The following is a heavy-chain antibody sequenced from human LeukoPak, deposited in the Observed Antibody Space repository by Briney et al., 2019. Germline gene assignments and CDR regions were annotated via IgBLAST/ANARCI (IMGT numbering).Heavy chain of an antibody. V-gene: IGHV4-34*01. J-gene: IGHJ6*02. D-gene: IGHD3-22*01. CDR3: ARAVVITSYYYYGMDV. CDR1: GGSFSGYY. Sequence: SETLSLTCAVYGGSFSGYYWSWIRQPPGKGLEWIGESNHSGSTKYNPSLKSRVTISVDRSKNQFSLKLSSVTAADTAVYYCARAVVITSYYYYGMDVWGQGTTVTVSS. CDR2: SNHSGST.